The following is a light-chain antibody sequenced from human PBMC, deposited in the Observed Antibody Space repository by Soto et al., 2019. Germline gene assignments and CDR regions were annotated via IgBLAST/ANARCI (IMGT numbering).Light chain of an antibody. J-gene: IGLJ1*01. CDR1: SSDVGHYNS. CDR2: EVS. CDR3: ATWDDSLHGYV. Sequence: QSVLSQPPSASGSPGQSVTISCTGTSSDVGHYNSVSWYQQHPGKAPKLLIYEVSQRPSGVPDRFSGLKSGNTASLTVSGLQADDEADYYCATWDDSLHGYVFGTGTKVTVL. V-gene: IGLV2-8*01.